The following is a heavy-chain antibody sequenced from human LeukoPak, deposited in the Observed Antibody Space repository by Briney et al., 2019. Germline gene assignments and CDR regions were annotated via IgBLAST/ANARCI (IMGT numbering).Heavy chain of an antibody. Sequence: ASVKVSCKAAGHTFTSYGISWVRQAPGQGLEWMGWISAYNGNTNYAQKLQGRVTMTTDTSTSTAYMQLRSLRSDATAVYYCARGIAVAGTGWFDPWGQGTLVTVSS. D-gene: IGHD6-19*01. CDR2: ISAYNGNT. J-gene: IGHJ5*02. V-gene: IGHV1-18*01. CDR1: GHTFTSYG. CDR3: ARGIAVAGTGWFDP.